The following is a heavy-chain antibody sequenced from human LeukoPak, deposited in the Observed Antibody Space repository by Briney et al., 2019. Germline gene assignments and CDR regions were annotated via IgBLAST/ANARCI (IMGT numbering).Heavy chain of an antibody. J-gene: IGHJ3*02. CDR2: INPNSGGT. CDR1: GYIFTDYY. Sequence: ASVKVSCKASGYIFTDYYMHWVRQAPGQELGWMGRINPNSGGTNYAQKFQGRVTMTRDTSISTAYSELSSLRSEDTATYYCARAMGGSIDAFDIWGQGTMVTVSS. CDR3: ARAMGGSIDAFDI. V-gene: IGHV1/OR15-1*01. D-gene: IGHD1-26*01.